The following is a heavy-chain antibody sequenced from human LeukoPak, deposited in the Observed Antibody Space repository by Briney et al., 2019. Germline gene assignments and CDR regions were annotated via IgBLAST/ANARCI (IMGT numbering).Heavy chain of an antibody. CDR3: ARFARVPDS. V-gene: IGHV4-59*01. CDR2: IFHTGIT. Sequence: SETLSLTCSVSGASMTAAYWAWIRQPPGKGLEYIGYIFHTGITKSSPSLTGRATLSLDTSKNQFSLRLTSVTAADTAIYYCARFARVPDSWGQGILVTVSS. CDR1: GASMTAAY. D-gene: IGHD2-21*01. J-gene: IGHJ4*02.